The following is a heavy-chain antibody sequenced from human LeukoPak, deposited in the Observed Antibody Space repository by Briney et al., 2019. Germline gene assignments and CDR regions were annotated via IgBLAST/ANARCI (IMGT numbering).Heavy chain of an antibody. CDR3: ARDGSAKAGVYYYYYMDV. J-gene: IGHJ6*03. CDR1: GFTFSSYA. CDR2: ISYDGSNK. D-gene: IGHD3-10*01. V-gene: IGHV3-30-3*01. Sequence: GGSLRLSCAASGFTFSSYAMHWVRQAPGKGLEWVAVISYDGSNKYYADSVKGRFTISRDNSKNTLYLQMNSLRAEDTAVYYCARDGSAKAGVYYYYYMDVWGKGTTVTVSS.